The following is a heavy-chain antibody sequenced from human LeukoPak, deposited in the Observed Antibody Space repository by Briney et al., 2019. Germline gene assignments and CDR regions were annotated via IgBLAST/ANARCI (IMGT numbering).Heavy chain of an antibody. CDR3: AKDLEANTVNTYFFDY. CDR1: GFTFSSYG. Sequence: GGSLRLSCAASGFTFSSYGMSWVRQAPGKGLEWVSAISGSAGSTYYADSVKGRFTISRDNSKNTLYLQMNSLRAEDTAVYYCAKDLEANTVNTYFFDYWGQGTLVTVSS. J-gene: IGHJ4*02. CDR2: ISGSAGST. V-gene: IGHV3-23*01. D-gene: IGHD4-17*01.